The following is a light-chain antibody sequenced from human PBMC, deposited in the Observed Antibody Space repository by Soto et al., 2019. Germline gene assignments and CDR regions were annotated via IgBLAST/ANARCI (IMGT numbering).Light chain of an antibody. CDR3: TSFSTSNTLL. V-gene: IGLV2-14*03. CDR1: TSDIGAYDY. CDR2: DVS. J-gene: IGLJ1*01. Sequence: QSVLTQPASVSGSPGQSITISCTGSTSDIGAYDYVSWYQHHPGKAPKLIISDVSDRPSGVSHRFSGSKSGDTASLTIFWLQPEDEADYYCTSFSTSNTLLFGPGTKLTVL.